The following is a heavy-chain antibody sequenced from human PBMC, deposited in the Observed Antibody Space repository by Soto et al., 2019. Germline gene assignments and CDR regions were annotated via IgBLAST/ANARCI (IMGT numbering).Heavy chain of an antibody. CDR3: AKVKYDSSGYYRNFDY. CDR1: GGTFSSYA. J-gene: IGHJ4*02. CDR2: IIPRFGTA. Sequence: QVQLVQSGADVKKPGSSVKVSCKASGGTFSSYAISWVRQAPGQGREWVGGIIPRFGTANYAQKFQGRVTITADESTSTAYMELSRRRSEYTAMYYCAKVKYDSSGYYRNFDYWGQGTLCTVFS. V-gene: IGHV1-69*01. D-gene: IGHD3-22*01.